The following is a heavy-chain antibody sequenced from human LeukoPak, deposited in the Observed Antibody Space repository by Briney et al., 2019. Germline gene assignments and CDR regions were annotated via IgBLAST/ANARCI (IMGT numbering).Heavy chain of an antibody. V-gene: IGHV3-30-3*01. J-gene: IGHJ3*02. CDR1: GFTFSGYA. CDR3: ARATITIFGVVLDAFDI. Sequence: PGRSLRLSCAASGFTFSGYAMHWVRQAPGKGLEWVAVISYDGSNKYYADSVKGRFTISRDNSKNTLYLQMNSLRAEDTAVYYCARATITIFGVVLDAFDIWGQGTMVTVSS. CDR2: ISYDGSNK. D-gene: IGHD3-3*01.